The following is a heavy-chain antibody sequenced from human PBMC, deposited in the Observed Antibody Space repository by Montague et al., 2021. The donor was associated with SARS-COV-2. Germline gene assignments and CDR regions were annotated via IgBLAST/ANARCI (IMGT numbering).Heavy chain of an antibody. CDR3: ARVDSSGWFGYYYYGMDV. CDR2: IYHSGST. CDR1: GGSISSSNW. J-gene: IGHJ6*02. D-gene: IGHD6-19*01. Sequence: SETLSLTCAVSGGSISSSNWWCWVRQPPGKGLEWIGEIYHSGSTKYNPSLRSRVTISVDKSKNQFSMKLSSVTAADTAVYYCARVDSSGWFGYYYYGMDVWGQGTTVTVSS. V-gene: IGHV4-4*02.